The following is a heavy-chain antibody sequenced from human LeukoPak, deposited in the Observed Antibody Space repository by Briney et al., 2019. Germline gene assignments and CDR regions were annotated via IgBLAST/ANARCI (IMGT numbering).Heavy chain of an antibody. CDR1: GYTFTSYG. CDR3: AREGQTTAAYYYMDV. V-gene: IGHV1-18*01. Sequence: ASVKVSCKASGYTFTSYGISWARQAPGQGLEWMGWISAYNGNTNYAQKLQGRVTMTTDTSTSTAYMELRSLRSDDTAVYYCAREGQTTAAYYYMDVWGKGTTVTVSS. CDR2: ISAYNGNT. D-gene: IGHD2-2*01. J-gene: IGHJ6*03.